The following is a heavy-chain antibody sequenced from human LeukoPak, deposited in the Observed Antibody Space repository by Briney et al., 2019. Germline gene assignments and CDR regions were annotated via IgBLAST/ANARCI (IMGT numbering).Heavy chain of an antibody. Sequence: SETLSLTCTVSGGSISSGGYYWSWIRQRPGKGLEWIGYIYYSGSTYYNPSLKSRVTISVDTSKNQFSLKLSSVTAADTAVYYCARGGSTDPYYYGMDVWGQGTTVTVSS. CDR3: ARGGSTDPYYYGMDV. J-gene: IGHJ6*02. D-gene: IGHD2-2*01. CDR2: IYYSGST. CDR1: GGSISSGGYY. V-gene: IGHV4-31*03.